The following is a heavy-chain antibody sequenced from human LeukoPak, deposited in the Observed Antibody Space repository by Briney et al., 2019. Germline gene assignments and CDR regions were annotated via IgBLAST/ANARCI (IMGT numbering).Heavy chain of an antibody. Sequence: GGSLRLSCAASGFTFSSYWMSWVRQAPGKGLEWVANIKQDGSEKYYVDSVKGRFAISRDNAKNSLYLQMNSLRAEDTAVYYCARRAGAYSHPYDYWGQGTLVTVSS. V-gene: IGHV3-7*03. CDR2: IKQDGSEK. CDR3: ARRAGAYSHPYDY. CDR1: GFTFSSYW. J-gene: IGHJ4*02. D-gene: IGHD4/OR15-4a*01.